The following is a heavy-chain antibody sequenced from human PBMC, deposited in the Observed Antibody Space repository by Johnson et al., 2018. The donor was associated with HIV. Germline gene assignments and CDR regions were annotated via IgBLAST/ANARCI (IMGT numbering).Heavy chain of an antibody. CDR3: AKELRLSSGQWLVQGGALDI. CDR2: ITWNSGTI. D-gene: IGHD6-19*01. CDR1: GFTFDDYV. J-gene: IGHJ3*02. Sequence: VQLVESGGGLEQPGRSLRLSCAASGFTFDDYVMHWVRQAPGKGLEWVSGITWNSGTIGYADSVKGRFTISRDNVKNSLYLQMNSLRAEDTALYYCAKELRLSSGQWLVQGGALDIWGQGTMVTVSS. V-gene: IGHV3-9*01.